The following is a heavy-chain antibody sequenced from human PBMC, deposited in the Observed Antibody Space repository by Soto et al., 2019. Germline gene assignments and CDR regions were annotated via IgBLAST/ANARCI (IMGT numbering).Heavy chain of an antibody. CDR1: GGSFSGYY. V-gene: IGHV4-34*01. D-gene: IGHD4-17*01. CDR3: ARGHYGDLYNWFDP. Sequence: PSETLSLTCAVYGGSFSGYYWSWIRQPPGKGLEWIGEINHSGSTNYNPSLRSRVTISVDTSKNQFSLKLSSVTAADTAVYYCARGHYGDLYNWFDPWGQGTLVTVSS. CDR2: INHSGST. J-gene: IGHJ5*02.